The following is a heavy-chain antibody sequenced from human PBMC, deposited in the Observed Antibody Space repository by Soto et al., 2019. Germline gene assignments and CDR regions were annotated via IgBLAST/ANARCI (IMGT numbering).Heavy chain of an antibody. J-gene: IGHJ4*02. CDR1: GDSVSSPYY. Sequence: QVQLQESGPGLVKPSGTLSLTCAVSGDSVSSPYYWCWVRQPPGKGLEWIGEVFHTGTTSYNPSLRSRVTISMDKPNTQFSPALSSVTAADTAVYYCARSAGWYAVHSWGPGTLVIVSS. V-gene: IGHV4-4*02. CDR2: VFHTGTT. CDR3: ARSAGWYAVHS. D-gene: IGHD6-19*01.